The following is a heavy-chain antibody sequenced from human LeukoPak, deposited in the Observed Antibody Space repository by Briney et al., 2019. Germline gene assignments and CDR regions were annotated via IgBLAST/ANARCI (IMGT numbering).Heavy chain of an antibody. V-gene: IGHV3-21*01. J-gene: IGHJ4*02. CDR3: ARKRYGSGSPFDY. CDR1: GFTFSSYS. CDR2: ISNSSSDI. D-gene: IGHD3-10*01. Sequence: PGGSLRLSCAASGFTFSSYSMNWVRQAPGKGREWVSSISNSSSDIYYADSVKGRFTISRDNAKNSLYLQMNSLRAEDTAVYYCARKRYGSGSPFDYWGQGTLVTVSS.